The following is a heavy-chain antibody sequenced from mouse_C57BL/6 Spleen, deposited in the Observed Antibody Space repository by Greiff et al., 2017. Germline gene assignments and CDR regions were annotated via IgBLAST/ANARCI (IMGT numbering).Heavy chain of an antibody. V-gene: IGHV1-66*01. CDR2: IYPGSGNT. Sequence: QVQLQQSGPELVKPGTSVKISCTASGFTFTGNYIHWVKQRPGQGLEWIGWIYPGSGNTKYNEKVKGKATLTADTSSSTAYMHLSSLTSEDSAVYYCAFGGSGYAMDNWGQGTSVTVSS. CDR3: AFGGSGYAMDN. J-gene: IGHJ4*01. CDR1: GFTFTGNY. D-gene: IGHD1-1*01.